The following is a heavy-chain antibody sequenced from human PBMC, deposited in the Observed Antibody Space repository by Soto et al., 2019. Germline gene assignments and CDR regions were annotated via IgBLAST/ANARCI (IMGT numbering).Heavy chain of an antibody. D-gene: IGHD2-2*01. Sequence: GESLKISCKGSAYTFTKYWIGWVRQMPGKGLEWMGTIYPGDSDTRYSPSFQGQVTISADMSISTAYLQWSSLKASDTARYYCVRRSFGNSSSTPYYCAYWGQGTLVTASS. V-gene: IGHV5-51*01. J-gene: IGHJ4*02. CDR3: VRRSFGNSSSTPYYCAY. CDR1: AYTFTKYW. CDR2: IYPGDSDT.